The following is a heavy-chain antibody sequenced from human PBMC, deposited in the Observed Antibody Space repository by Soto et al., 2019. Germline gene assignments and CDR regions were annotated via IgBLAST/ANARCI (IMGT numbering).Heavy chain of an antibody. CDR3: ERQRNSVVTQDYFDV. V-gene: IGHV4-39*01. J-gene: IGHJ4*02. D-gene: IGHD2-21*02. CDR1: GDSISSRSYY. CDR2: IYYSGST. Sequence: LSLTCTVTGDSISSRSYYWGWIRQPPGKGLEWIGSIYYSGSTYNNPSLRSRVSMSIDTSKDQFSLKLKSVTAADTALYFCERQRNSVVTQDYFDVCGPGPLVTVSS.